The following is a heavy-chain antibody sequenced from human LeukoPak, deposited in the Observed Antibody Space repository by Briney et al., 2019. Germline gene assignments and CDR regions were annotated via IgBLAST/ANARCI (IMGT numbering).Heavy chain of an antibody. J-gene: IGHJ4*02. CDR2: ISGSGGST. CDR3: AKIGGNKYYYDSSGYYDY. D-gene: IGHD3-22*01. V-gene: IGHV3-23*01. CDR1: GLSFDSSG. Sequence: GGSLRLSCAASGLSFDSSGMHWVRQAPGKGLEWVSAISGSGGSTYYADSVKGRFTISRDNSKNTLYLQMNSLRAEDTAVYYCAKIGGNKYYYDSSGYYDYWGQGTLVTVSS.